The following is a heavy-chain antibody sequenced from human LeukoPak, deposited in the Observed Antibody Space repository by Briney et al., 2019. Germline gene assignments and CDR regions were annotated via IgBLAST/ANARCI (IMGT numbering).Heavy chain of an antibody. CDR1: GFTFSSYV. CDR2: VWYDGRNK. CDR3: ARTGTQWLATDY. J-gene: IGHJ4*02. Sequence: GGSLRLSCVASGFTFSSYVMHWVRQPPGKGLEWVAVVWYDGRNKYYGDSVKGRFIVSRDNSKKTLFLQMNSLRAEDTAVYYCARTGTQWLATDYWGQGTLVTVSS. V-gene: IGHV3-33*01. D-gene: IGHD6-19*01.